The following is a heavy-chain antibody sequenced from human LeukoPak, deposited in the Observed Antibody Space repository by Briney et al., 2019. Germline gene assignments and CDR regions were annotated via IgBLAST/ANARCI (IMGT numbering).Heavy chain of an antibody. V-gene: IGHV1-69*05. J-gene: IGHJ4*02. D-gene: IGHD6-13*01. CDR1: GGTFSSYA. CDR2: IIPIFGTA. CDR3: ARRGSSWYGDS. Sequence: ASVKVSCKASGGTFSSYAISWVRQAPGQGLEWMGGIIPIFGTANYAQKVQGRVTMTTDTSTSTAYMELRSLRSDDTAVYYCARRGSSWYGDSWGQGTLVTVSS.